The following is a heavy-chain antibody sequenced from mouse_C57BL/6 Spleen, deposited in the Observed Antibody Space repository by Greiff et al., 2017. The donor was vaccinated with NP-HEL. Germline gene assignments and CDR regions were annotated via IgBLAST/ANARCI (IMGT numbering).Heavy chain of an antibody. CDR2: IYPGDGDT. CDR3: ARFPYYYAMDY. Sequence: VHLQQSGPELVKPGASVKISCKASGYAFSSSWMNWVKQRPGKGLEWIGRIYPGDGDTNYNGKFKGKATLTADKSSSTAYMQLSSLTSEDSAVYFCARFPYYYAMDYWGQGTSVTVSS. J-gene: IGHJ4*01. V-gene: IGHV1-82*01. CDR1: GYAFSSSW.